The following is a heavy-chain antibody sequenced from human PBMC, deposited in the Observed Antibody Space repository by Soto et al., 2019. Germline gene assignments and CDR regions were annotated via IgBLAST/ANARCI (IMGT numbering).Heavy chain of an antibody. V-gene: IGHV3-30-3*01. J-gene: IGHJ3*02. CDR2: ISYDGSNK. D-gene: IGHD6-19*01. CDR1: GFTFSSYA. Sequence: GGSLRLSCAASGFTFSSYAMHWVRQAPGKGLEWVAVISYDGSNKYYADSVKGRLTSSRDNSKNTLYLQMNSLRAEDTAVYYCARDHLIAVAEDDDAFDIWGQGTMVTVSS. CDR3: ARDHLIAVAEDDDAFDI.